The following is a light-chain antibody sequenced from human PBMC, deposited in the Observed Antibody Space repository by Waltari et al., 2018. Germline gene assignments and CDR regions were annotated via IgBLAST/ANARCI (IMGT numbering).Light chain of an antibody. CDR2: YES. J-gene: IGKJ2*01. CDR1: QSIGSS. V-gene: IGKV6-21*01. CDR3: HQSSSLPHN. Sequence: EIVLTQSPDSQSVTPKEKVTITCRASQSIGSSLNGYQQKPDQSPKHLIKYESQSFSGVPSGFRGSGSGTDFIRTIDSLETEAVATYYCHQSSSLPHNFDQRTKLEI.